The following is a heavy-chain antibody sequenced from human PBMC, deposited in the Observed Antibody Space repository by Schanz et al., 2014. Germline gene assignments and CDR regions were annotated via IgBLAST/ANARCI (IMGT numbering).Heavy chain of an antibody. V-gene: IGHV1-8*01. CDR3: TKGRTFGR. J-gene: IGHJ4*02. D-gene: IGHD3-16*01. CDR1: GYTFTSYD. Sequence: QVQLVQSGSEVRKPGASVKVSCKASGYTFTSYDINWVRQATGQGLEWMGWMNPKTGNTGYAQRFQGRVTMTRNTSITTAYLELSSLRSGDTAVYYCTKGRTFGRWGQGTLVTVSS. CDR2: MNPKTGNT.